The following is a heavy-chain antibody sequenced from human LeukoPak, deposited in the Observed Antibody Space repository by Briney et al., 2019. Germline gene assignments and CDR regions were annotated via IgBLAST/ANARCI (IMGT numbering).Heavy chain of an antibody. CDR2: INPSGGST. Sequence: ASVKVSCKASGYTFTSYYMHWVRQAPGRGLEWMGIINPSGGSTSYAQMFQGRVTMTRDTSTSTVYMELSSLRSEDTAVYYCARYCSSTSCYEYYFDYWGQGTLVTVSS. D-gene: IGHD2-2*01. V-gene: IGHV1-46*01. J-gene: IGHJ4*02. CDR3: ARYCSSTSCYEYYFDY. CDR1: GYTFTSYY.